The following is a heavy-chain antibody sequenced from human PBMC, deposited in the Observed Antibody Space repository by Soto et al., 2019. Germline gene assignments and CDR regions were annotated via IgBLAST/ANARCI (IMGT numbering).Heavy chain of an antibody. CDR2: INHSGST. D-gene: IGHD4-4*01. V-gene: IGHV4-34*01. Sequence: QVQLQQWGAGLLKPSETLSLTCAVYGGSFSGYYWSWIRQPPGKGLEWIGEINHSGSTNYNPSLKSRVTISVDTSKNQFSLKLSSVTAEDTAVYYCARGGYSNPFDYWGQGTLVTVSS. CDR1: GGSFSGYY. J-gene: IGHJ4*02. CDR3: ARGGYSNPFDY.